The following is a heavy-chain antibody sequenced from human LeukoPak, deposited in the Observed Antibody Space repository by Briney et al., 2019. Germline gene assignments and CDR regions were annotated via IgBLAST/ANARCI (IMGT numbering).Heavy chain of an antibody. J-gene: IGHJ4*02. D-gene: IGHD3-22*01. CDR1: GFTFSSYW. CDR3: ARDLPRTYDSSGDGSDY. V-gene: IGHV3-7*01. CDR2: IKQDGSEK. Sequence: GGSLRLSCAASGFTFSSYWMSWVRQAPGKGLEWVANIKQDGSEKYYVDSVKGRFTISRDNAKNSLYLQMNSLRAEDTAVYYCARDLPRTYDSSGDGSDYWGQGTLVTVSS.